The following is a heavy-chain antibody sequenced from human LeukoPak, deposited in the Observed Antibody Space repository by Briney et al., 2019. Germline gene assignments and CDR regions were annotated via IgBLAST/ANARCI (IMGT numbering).Heavy chain of an antibody. CDR3: TTGGYDYVWGSYRSGYFDY. CDR1: GFTFSNAW. Sequence: GGSLRLSCAASGFTFSNAWMSWVRQAPGKGLEWVGRIKSKTDGGTSDYAAPVKGRFTISRDDSKNTLYLQMNSLKTEDTAVYYCTTGGYDYVWGSYRSGYFDYWGQGTLVTVSS. D-gene: IGHD3-16*02. CDR2: IKSKTDGGTS. V-gene: IGHV3-15*01. J-gene: IGHJ4*02.